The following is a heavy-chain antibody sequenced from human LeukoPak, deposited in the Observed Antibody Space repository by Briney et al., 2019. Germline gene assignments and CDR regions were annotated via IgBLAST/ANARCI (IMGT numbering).Heavy chain of an antibody. Sequence: GGSLRLSCAASGFTFSNYWMSWVRQAPGKGLEWVANIKEDGSEKYYVDSVKGRFTISRDNAKNSLSLQVNSLSAEDTAVYYCASRAIAVANARGQGTLVTVSS. CDR1: GFTFSNYW. V-gene: IGHV3-7*01. CDR2: IKEDGSEK. CDR3: ASRAIAVANA. D-gene: IGHD6-19*01. J-gene: IGHJ4*02.